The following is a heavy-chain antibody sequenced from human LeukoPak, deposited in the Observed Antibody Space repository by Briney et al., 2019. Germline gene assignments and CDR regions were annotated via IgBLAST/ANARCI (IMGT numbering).Heavy chain of an antibody. Sequence: GGSLRLSCAASGFSFSSYWMHWVRQAPGKGLVWVSRINGDGSSTRYADSVQGRFTISIDNAKNTLYLQMNSLRAEDTAVYYCARGGLDALEAFDIWGQGTLVTVCS. D-gene: IGHD1-1*01. CDR2: INGDGSST. V-gene: IGHV3-74*01. CDR1: GFSFSSYW. CDR3: ARGGLDALEAFDI. J-gene: IGHJ3*02.